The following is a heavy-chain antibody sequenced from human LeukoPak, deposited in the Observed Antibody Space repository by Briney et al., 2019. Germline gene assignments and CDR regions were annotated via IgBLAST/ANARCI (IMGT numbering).Heavy chain of an antibody. V-gene: IGHV1-2*02. J-gene: IGHJ5*02. CDR3: ARGRRIAAAGLNWFDP. Sequence: ASVKVSCKASGYTFTGYYMHWVRQAPGQGLEWMGWINPNSGGTNYAQKFQGRVTMTRDTSISTAYMELSRLRSDDTAVYYCARGRRIAAAGLNWFDPWGQGTLVTVSS. CDR1: GYTFTGYY. D-gene: IGHD6-13*01. CDR2: INPNSGGT.